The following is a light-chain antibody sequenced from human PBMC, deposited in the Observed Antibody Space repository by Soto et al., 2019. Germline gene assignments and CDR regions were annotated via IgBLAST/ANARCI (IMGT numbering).Light chain of an antibody. CDR3: QQSYSTPRT. CDR2: AAS. V-gene: IGKV1-39*01. J-gene: IGKJ2*02. Sequence: DIQMTQSPSSLSASVGDRVTITCRASQSVSHYLNWYQQKPGKAPKLLIYAASRLQSWVPSRFSGSGSGTDFTLTISSLQPEDFATYFCQQSYSTPRTVGQGTKLDIK. CDR1: QSVSHY.